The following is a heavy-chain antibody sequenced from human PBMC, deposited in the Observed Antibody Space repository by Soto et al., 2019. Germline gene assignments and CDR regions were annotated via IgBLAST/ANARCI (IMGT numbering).Heavy chain of an antibody. CDR3: ARGGAGYSSGYRGASFDY. CDR2: INHSGST. CDR1: GGSFSGYY. Sequence: LSLTCAVYGGSFSGYYWSWIRQPPGQGLEWIGEINHSGSTNYNPSLKSRVTISVDTSKNQFSLKLSSVTAADTAVYYCARGGAGYSSGYRGASFDYWGQGTLVTVSS. J-gene: IGHJ4*02. V-gene: IGHV4-34*01. D-gene: IGHD6-19*01.